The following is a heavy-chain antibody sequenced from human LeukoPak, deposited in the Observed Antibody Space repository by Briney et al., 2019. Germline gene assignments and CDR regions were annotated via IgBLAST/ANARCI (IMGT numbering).Heavy chain of an antibody. CDR2: INPNSGGT. Sequence: ASVKVSCKASGYTFTGYYMHWVRQAPGQGLEWMGWINPNSGGTKYAQKFQGRVTMTRDTSISTAYMEMTRLRSDDTAVYYCARPRYGSSWSPPHQNWFDPWGQGTPVTASS. CDR1: GYTFTGYY. CDR3: ARPRYGSSWSPPHQNWFDP. J-gene: IGHJ5*02. D-gene: IGHD6-13*01. V-gene: IGHV1-2*02.